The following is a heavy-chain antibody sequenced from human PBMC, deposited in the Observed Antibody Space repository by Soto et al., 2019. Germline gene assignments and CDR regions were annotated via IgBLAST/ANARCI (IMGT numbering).Heavy chain of an antibody. CDR1: GDTFNSYG. D-gene: IGHD6-13*01. CDR2: IVPMFGTT. Sequence: QVQLVQSGPEFKKPGSSVKVSCKAPGDTFNSYGISWVRQAPGQGLEWMGGIVPMFGTTNLALKFEDRVTIAADELTTTVYMEIRGLTSEDTAVYYCARDLADVHLCDAFDVWGHGTRVTVSS. CDR3: ARDLADVHLCDAFDV. J-gene: IGHJ3*01. V-gene: IGHV1-69*01.